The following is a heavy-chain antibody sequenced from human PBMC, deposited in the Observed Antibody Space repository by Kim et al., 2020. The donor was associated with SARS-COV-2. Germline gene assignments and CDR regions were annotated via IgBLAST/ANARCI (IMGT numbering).Heavy chain of an antibody. V-gene: IGHV3-7*03. CDR2: GSDK. D-gene: IGHD3-10*01. Sequence: GSDKHYVDFVKGRFTISRDNAKSSLYLQMGSLRAEDTAVYYCATKRGLGYLGQGTLVTVSS. CDR3: ATKRGLGY. J-gene: IGHJ4*02.